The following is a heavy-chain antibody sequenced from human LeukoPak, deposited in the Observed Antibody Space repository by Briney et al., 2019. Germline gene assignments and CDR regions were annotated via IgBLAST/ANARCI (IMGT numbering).Heavy chain of an antibody. CDR3: ARAGPYGTFEY. D-gene: IGHD4-17*01. CDR2: ISSNGGST. J-gene: IGHJ4*02. V-gene: IGHV3-64*01. CDR1: GFTFSSYA. Sequence: GGSLRLSCAASGFTFSSYAMHWVRQAPGKGLEYVSAISSNGGSTYYANSVKGRFTISRDNSKNTLYLQMGSLRAEDMAVYYCARAGPYGTFEYWGQGTLVTVSS.